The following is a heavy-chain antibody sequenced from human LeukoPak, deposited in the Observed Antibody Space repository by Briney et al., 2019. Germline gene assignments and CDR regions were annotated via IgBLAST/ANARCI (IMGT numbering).Heavy chain of an antibody. CDR2: INHSGST. V-gene: IGHV4-34*01. D-gene: IGHD4-17*01. CDR1: GGSFSGYY. J-gene: IGHJ2*01. CDR3: ARSNHDYGDLFWNWYFDL. Sequence: SETLSLTCAVYGGSFSGYYWSWTRQPPGKGLEWIGEINHSGSTNYNPSLKSRVTISVDTSKNQFSLKLSSVTAADTAVYYCARSNHDYGDLFWNWYFDLWGRGTLVTVSS.